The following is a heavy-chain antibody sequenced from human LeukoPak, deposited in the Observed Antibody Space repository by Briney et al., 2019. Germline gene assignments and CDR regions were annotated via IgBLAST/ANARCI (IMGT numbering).Heavy chain of an antibody. V-gene: IGHV4-4*07. CDR2: IYTTGTT. CDR3: ARGSGNERLGVYFDY. CDR1: GGPISTYY. D-gene: IGHD3-10*01. J-gene: IGHJ4*02. Sequence: PSETLSLTCTVSGGPISTYYWNWIRQPAGKGLEWIGRIYTTGTTNYNPSLKGRLTMSVDTSKNQFSLKLSSVTAADTAVYYCARGSGNERLGVYFDYWGQGTLVTVSS.